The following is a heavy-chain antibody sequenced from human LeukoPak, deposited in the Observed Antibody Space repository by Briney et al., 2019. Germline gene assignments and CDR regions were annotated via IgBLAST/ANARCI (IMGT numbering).Heavy chain of an antibody. V-gene: IGHV4-4*02. J-gene: IGHJ4*02. Sequence: SETLSLTCAVSGGSISSSNWWSWVRPPPGKGLEWIGEIYHSGSTNYNPSLKSRVTISVDTSKNQFSLKLSSVTAADTAVYYCARDGVGANGIDYWGQGTLVTVSS. CDR2: IYHSGST. CDR1: GGSISSSNW. CDR3: ARDGVGANGIDY. D-gene: IGHD1-26*01.